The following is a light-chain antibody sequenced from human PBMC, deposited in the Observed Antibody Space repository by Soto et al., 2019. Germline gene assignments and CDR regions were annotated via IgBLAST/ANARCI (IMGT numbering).Light chain of an antibody. CDR3: QSYDRSLGVV. CDR2: GNS. CDR1: SSNIGAGYD. Sequence: QSVLTQPPSVSGAPGQRVTISCTGSSSNIGAGYDVHWYQQLPGTAPKLLIYGNSNRPSDVPDRFSDSKSGTSASLAITRLQAEDEADYYCQSYDRSLGVVFGGGHKLTVL. V-gene: IGLV1-40*01. J-gene: IGLJ2*01.